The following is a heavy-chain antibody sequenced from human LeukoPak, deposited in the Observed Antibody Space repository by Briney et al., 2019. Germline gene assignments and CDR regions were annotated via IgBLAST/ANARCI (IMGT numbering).Heavy chain of an antibody. D-gene: IGHD3-22*01. CDR1: GFTFSDHA. Sequence: GGSLRLSCAASGFTFSDHAMTWVRQTLAKGLESVSSTSAGGDITHYAESVKGRFTISRDNSKSTLYLQMNSLRAEDTAIYFCAYLDSSGFYYGRLRYWGQGTPVTVSS. CDR3: AYLDSSGFYYGRLRY. J-gene: IGHJ4*02. V-gene: IGHV3-23*01. CDR2: TSAGGDIT.